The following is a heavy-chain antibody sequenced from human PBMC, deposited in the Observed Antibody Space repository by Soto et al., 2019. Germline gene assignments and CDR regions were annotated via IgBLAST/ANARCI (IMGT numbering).Heavy chain of an antibody. CDR3: ACQESIAAHFDY. Sequence: GASVKVSCQASGYTFTSYVISWVRQAPGQGLEWMGWISAYIGNTNYAQKLQGRVTITADKSTSTAYMELSSLRSEDTAVYYCACQESIAAHFDYWGQGTLVTVSS. V-gene: IGHV1-18*01. CDR1: GYTFTSYV. D-gene: IGHD6-6*01. J-gene: IGHJ4*02. CDR2: ISAYIGNT.